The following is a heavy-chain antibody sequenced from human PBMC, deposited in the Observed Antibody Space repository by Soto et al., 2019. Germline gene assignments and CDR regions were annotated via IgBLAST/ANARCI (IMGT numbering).Heavy chain of an antibody. CDR2: ISYDGSNK. V-gene: IGHV3-30-3*01. CDR1: GFTFSSYA. J-gene: IGHJ4*02. Sequence: QVQLVESGGGVGQPGRSLRLSCAASGFTFSSYAMHWVRQAPGKGLEWVAVISYDGSNKYYADSVKGRFTISRDNSKNTLSLQMNSLRAEDTAVYYCARDLWPHFDYWGQGTLVTVSS. CDR3: ARDLWPHFDY. D-gene: IGHD3-10*01.